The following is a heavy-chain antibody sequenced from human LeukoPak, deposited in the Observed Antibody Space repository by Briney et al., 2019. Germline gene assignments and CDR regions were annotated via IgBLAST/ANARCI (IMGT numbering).Heavy chain of an antibody. D-gene: IGHD3-22*01. CDR1: GFTFSIYT. CDR2: ISSSSSYI. CDR3: ARDSFGGYDSTGYYVDY. J-gene: IGHJ4*02. Sequence: GRSLSLSCAASGFTFSIYTMNWVRQPPRRGLEWVSSISSSSSYIYYADSVKGRFTISRDNAKKSLYLQMKSLRAEDTAVYYCARDSFGGYDSTGYYVDYWGQGTRVTVSS. V-gene: IGHV3-21*01.